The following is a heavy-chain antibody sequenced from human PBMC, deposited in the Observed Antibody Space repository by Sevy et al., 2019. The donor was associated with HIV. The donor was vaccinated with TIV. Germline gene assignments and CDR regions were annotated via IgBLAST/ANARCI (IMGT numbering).Heavy chain of an antibody. Sequence: SVKVSCKASGGTFSSYAISWVRQAPGQGLEWMGGIIPIFGTANYAQKFQGRVTITADESTSTAYMELSSLRSEDTAVYYCASSPMTTVVMNWFDPWGQGTLVTVSS. V-gene: IGHV1-69*13. D-gene: IGHD4-17*01. CDR1: GGTFSSYA. J-gene: IGHJ5*02. CDR2: IIPIFGTA. CDR3: ASSPMTTVVMNWFDP.